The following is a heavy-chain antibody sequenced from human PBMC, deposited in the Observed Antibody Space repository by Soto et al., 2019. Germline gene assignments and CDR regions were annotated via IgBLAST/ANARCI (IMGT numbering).Heavy chain of an antibody. J-gene: IGHJ6*02. D-gene: IGHD1-1*01. CDR3: ASQTGTTGNYYYGMDV. CDR1: GGTFSRSG. Sequence: QVQLVQSGAEVKKPGSSVKVSCKASGGTFSRSGIGWVRQAPGQGLEWMGGIIPIFGTANYAQKFQGRVTMTADESMSTAYMELSSLRSEDTAVYYCASQTGTTGNYYYGMDVWGQGTTVTVSS. V-gene: IGHV1-69*12. CDR2: IIPIFGTA.